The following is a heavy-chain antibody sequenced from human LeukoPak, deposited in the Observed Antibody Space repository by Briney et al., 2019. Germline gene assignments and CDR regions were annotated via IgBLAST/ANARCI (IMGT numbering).Heavy chain of an antibody. CDR3: AREGGGSYSRGWFDP. CDR1: GGSISSSNYY. V-gene: IGHV4-39*07. D-gene: IGHD1-26*01. Sequence: SETLSLTCTVFGGSISSSNYYWGWIRQPPGKGLEWIGSIYYSGSTYYNPSLKSRVTISVDMSKNQFSLKLSSVTAADTAVYYCAREGGGSYSRGWFDPWGQGTLVSVSS. CDR2: IYYSGST. J-gene: IGHJ5*02.